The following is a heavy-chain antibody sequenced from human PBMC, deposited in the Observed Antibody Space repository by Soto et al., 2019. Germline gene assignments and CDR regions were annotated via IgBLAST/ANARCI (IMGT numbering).Heavy chain of an antibody. CDR2: TYYRSKWYN. D-gene: IGHD6-19*01. CDR3: ARAGGAVTGKNDFDV. V-gene: IGHV6-1*02. CDR1: GDSVSSNSAG. J-gene: IGHJ3*01. Sequence: QVHLQQSGPGLVKPSQTLSLTCDISGDSVSSNSAGWNWIRQSPSRGLEWLGKTYYRSKWYNDYARSVDSRITINADTAKNQFSLHLDSVTPEDTAVYYCARAGGAVTGKNDFDVWGQGTMVIVSS.